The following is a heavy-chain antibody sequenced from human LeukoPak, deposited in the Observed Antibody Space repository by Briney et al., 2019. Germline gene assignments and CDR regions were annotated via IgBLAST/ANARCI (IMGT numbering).Heavy chain of an antibody. Sequence: ASVKVSCKASGGTFSSYAISWVRQAPGQGLEWMGGIIPIFGTANYAQKFQGRVTITADESTSTAYMELSSLRSEDTAVYYCARDHKQLNRYSSWEDWFDPWGQGTLVTVSP. CDR2: IIPIFGTA. D-gene: IGHD6-13*01. J-gene: IGHJ5*02. CDR3: ARDHKQLNRYSSWEDWFDP. V-gene: IGHV1-69*13. CDR1: GGTFSSYA.